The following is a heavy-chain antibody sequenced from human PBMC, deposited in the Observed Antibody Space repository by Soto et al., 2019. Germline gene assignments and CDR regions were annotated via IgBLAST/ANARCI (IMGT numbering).Heavy chain of an antibody. CDR2: IYYSGST. CDR1: GGSISSYY. V-gene: IGHV4-59*01. J-gene: IGHJ4*02. Sequence: PETLSLTCTVSGGSISSYYWSWIRQPPGKGLEWIGYIYYSGSTNYNPTIKSRVTISVDTSKNQFYLKLSSVTAADTAVYYCARGDSFLDYWGQGTLVTVS. CDR3: ARGDSFLDY. D-gene: IGHD2-15*01.